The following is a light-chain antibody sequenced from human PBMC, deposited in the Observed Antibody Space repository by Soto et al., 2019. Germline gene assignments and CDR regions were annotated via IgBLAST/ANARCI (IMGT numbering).Light chain of an antibody. Sequence: EIVLTQSPAPLSLSPGERATLSCRASQSLSSYLAWYKQKRGQAPRLLIYDASKRATGIPARFSGSGSGTDFTLSISRLEPEDFAVYYCQQRSDWPLTFGGGTKVETK. CDR1: QSLSSY. J-gene: IGKJ4*01. CDR2: DAS. V-gene: IGKV3-11*01. CDR3: QQRSDWPLT.